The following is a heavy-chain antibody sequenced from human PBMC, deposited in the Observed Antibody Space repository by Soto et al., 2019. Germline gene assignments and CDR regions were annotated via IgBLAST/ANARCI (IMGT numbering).Heavy chain of an antibody. CDR1: GYIFRNYG. V-gene: IGHV1-18*04. Sequence: ASVKVSCKASGYIFRNYGISWVRQAPGQGLECLGSISTYNGDTNYAQKFQGRVTMTTDTSTTTAYMEVRSLRSDDTAVYYCARDRDRRPQIQALSYFYGLDVWGQGTKVTVS. J-gene: IGHJ6*02. CDR3: ARDRDRRPQIQALSYFYGLDV. CDR2: ISTYNGDT. D-gene: IGHD2-21*02.